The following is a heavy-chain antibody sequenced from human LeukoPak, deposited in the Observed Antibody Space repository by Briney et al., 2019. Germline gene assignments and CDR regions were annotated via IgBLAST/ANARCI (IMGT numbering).Heavy chain of an antibody. CDR3: ARLALTGYYKPYYYYYYYMDV. D-gene: IGHD3-9*01. CDR1: GGSLTGYY. J-gene: IGHJ6*03. V-gene: IGHV4-34*01. Sequence: PSESLSDTPAHSGGSLTGYYSCWIRAPPRERLEWGGEINHSGSTNNNPSPKSPVTISADTIQKQFSLMQSSATAADAAVYYCARLALTGYYKPYYYYYYYMDVWGKGTTVTISS. CDR2: INHSGST.